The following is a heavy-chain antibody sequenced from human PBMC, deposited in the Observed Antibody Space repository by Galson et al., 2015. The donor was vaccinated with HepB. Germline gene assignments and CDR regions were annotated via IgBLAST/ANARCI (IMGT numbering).Heavy chain of an antibody. CDR3: ARRALEKTPRFGVWYYYYMDV. CDR1: GFTFSSYG. D-gene: IGHD3-16*01. V-gene: IGHV3-33*01. CDR2: IWYDGSNK. Sequence: SLRLSCAASGFTFSSYGMHWVRQAPGKGLEWEAVIWYDGSNKYYADSVKGRFTISRDNSKNTLYLQMNSLRAEDTAVYYCARRALEKTPRFGVWYYYYMDVWGKGTTVTVSS. J-gene: IGHJ6*03.